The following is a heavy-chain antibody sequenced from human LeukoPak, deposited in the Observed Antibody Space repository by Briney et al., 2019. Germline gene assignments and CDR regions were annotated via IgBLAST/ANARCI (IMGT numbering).Heavy chain of an antibody. D-gene: IGHD3-16*01. V-gene: IGHV3-49*04. CDR1: GFTFGDYA. CDR2: IRSKAYGGTT. Sequence: GGSLRLSCTTSGFTFGDYAMSWVRQASGKGLEWVGFIRSKAYGGTTEYAASVKGRFTISRDDSRRIVYLQMNSLKTEDTAVYYCTREGRGSDAFDYWGQGTLVTVSS. CDR3: TREGRGSDAFDY. J-gene: IGHJ4*02.